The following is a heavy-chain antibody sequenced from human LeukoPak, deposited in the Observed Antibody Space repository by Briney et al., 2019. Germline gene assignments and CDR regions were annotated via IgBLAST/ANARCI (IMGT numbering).Heavy chain of an antibody. D-gene: IGHD6-19*01. J-gene: IGHJ4*02. CDR1: GGSFSGYY. CDR2: INHSGST. Sequence: PSETLSLTCAVYGGSFSGYYWSWIRQPPGKGLEWIGEINHSGSTNYNPSLKRRVTISVDTSKTQYSLKLSSVTAADTAVYYCAGQRQWLNYWRQGTLVTVSS. V-gene: IGHV4-34*01. CDR3: AGQRQWLNY.